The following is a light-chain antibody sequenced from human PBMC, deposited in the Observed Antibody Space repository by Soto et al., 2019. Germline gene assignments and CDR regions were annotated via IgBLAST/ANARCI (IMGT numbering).Light chain of an antibody. V-gene: IGKV3-20*01. CDR3: QQYGTSPIT. Sequence: EIVWTHSPANLYLSPGERAALSCAASQSTSSNYLAWYQQKPGQAPRLLIYGASNRATGIPERFSGSGSGTDFTLTISSLEPEDFAVYYCQQYGTSPITFGQGTRLEIK. CDR2: GAS. J-gene: IGKJ5*01. CDR1: QSTSSNY.